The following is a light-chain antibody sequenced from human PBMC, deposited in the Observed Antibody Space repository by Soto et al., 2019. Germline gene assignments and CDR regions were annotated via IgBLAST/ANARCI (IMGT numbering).Light chain of an antibody. CDR2: WAS. Sequence: DILMTQSPDSLAVSLGERATINCRSSESVLYIPTNKNYLAWYQQKPGQPPKLLIYWASTRESGVSDRFSGSGSGTDFTLTIDSLQAEDVAVYYCQQYYNTPLTFGGGTKVDIK. V-gene: IGKV4-1*01. J-gene: IGKJ4*01. CDR3: QQYYNTPLT. CDR1: ESVLYIPTNKNY.